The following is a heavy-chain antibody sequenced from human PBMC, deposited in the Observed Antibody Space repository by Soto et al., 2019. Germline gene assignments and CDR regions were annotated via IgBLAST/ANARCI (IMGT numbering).Heavy chain of an antibody. CDR3: ARDRSLSDYYYYYGMDV. CDR2: INPSGGST. J-gene: IGHJ6*02. Sequence: QVQLVQSGAEVKKPGASVKVSCKASGYTFTSYYMHWVRQAPGQGLEWMGIINPSGGSTSYAQKFQGRVTMTRDTSTSTVYMELSSLRSEDTAVYYCARDRSLSDYYYYYGMDVWGQGTTVTVSS. CDR1: GYTFTSYY. D-gene: IGHD3-10*01. V-gene: IGHV1-46*01.